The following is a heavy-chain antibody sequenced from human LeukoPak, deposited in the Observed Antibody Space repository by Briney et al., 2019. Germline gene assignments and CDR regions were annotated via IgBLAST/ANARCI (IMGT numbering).Heavy chain of an antibody. V-gene: IGHV3-49*03. D-gene: IGHD6-13*01. CDR3: TRDVYEQQPVDY. CDR2: IRSKAYGGTT. Sequence: GGSLRLSCTASGFTFGDYAMSWFRQAPGKVLEWVGFIRSKAYGGTTEYAASVKGRFTISRDDSKSIAYLQMNSLKTEDTAVYYCTRDVYEQQPVDYWGQGTLVTVSS. J-gene: IGHJ4*02. CDR1: GFTFGDYA.